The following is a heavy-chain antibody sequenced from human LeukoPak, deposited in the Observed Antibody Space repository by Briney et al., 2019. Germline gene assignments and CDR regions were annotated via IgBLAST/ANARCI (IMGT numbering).Heavy chain of an antibody. CDR1: GFTFSSYA. J-gene: IGHJ4*02. D-gene: IGHD2-15*01. CDR3: AKEREAYCSGGSCYGSDKLFPADY. V-gene: IGHV3-23*01. Sequence: GGSLRLSCAASGFTFSSYAMTWVRQAPRKGLEWVSSISGTGGSTFYADSVKGRFTISRDNSKNTLYLQMNSLRAEDTAIYYCAKEREAYCSGGSCYGSDKLFPADYWGQGPLVTVSS. CDR2: ISGTGGST.